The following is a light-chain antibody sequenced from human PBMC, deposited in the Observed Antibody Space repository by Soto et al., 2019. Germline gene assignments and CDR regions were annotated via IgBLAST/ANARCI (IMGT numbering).Light chain of an antibody. J-gene: IGKJ2*01. CDR1: PAFSRC. CDR2: DAS. CDR3: QQYVSNPYT. V-gene: IGKV1-5*01. Sequence: DFQMTQSPPTLFESLGKRVPITCRANPAFSRCLAWYQRKPGKAPKLLIYDASNLESGVPSRFSGSGSGTEFTLTISSLQPDDFATYHCQQYVSNPYTFGQGTKLEIK.